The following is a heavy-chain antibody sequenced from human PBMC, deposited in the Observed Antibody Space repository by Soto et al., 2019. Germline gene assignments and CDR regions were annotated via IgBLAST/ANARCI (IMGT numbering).Heavy chain of an antibody. CDR1: RFTFNSYA. CDR3: AKESTPHVGYCFNGVCYNDY. D-gene: IGHD2-8*01. J-gene: IGHJ4*02. Sequence: SCAASRFTFNSYAMSWVRQAPGEGLEWVSVISASGDSTFYVDSVKGRFTISRDNSKNTLYLQMSSLRVEDTAVYYCAKESTPHVGYCFNGVCYNDYWGQGTLVTVSS. CDR2: ISASGDST. V-gene: IGHV3-23*01.